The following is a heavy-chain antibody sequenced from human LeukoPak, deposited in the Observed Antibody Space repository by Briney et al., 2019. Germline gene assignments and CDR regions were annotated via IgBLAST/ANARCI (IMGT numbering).Heavy chain of an antibody. J-gene: IGHJ4*02. CDR1: GFPFRSYA. CDR3: ARGVRIAVAGNIDY. Sequence: PGGSLRLSCAASGFPFRSYAMHWVRQAPGKGREWEAAISYDGSNKKYADSVKGRFTISRDNSKNTLYLQMNSLRAEDTAVYYCARGVRIAVAGNIDYWGQGTLVTVAS. CDR2: ISYDGSNK. V-gene: IGHV3-30*04. D-gene: IGHD6-19*01.